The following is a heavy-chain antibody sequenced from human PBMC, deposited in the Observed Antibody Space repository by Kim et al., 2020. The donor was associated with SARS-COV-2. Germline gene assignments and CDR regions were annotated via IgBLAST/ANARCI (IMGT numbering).Heavy chain of an antibody. CDR3: ARGEGAFDI. J-gene: IGHJ3*02. CDR1: GFTVSSYG. CDR2: IWYDGSNK. Sequence: GGSLRLSCAASGFTVSSYGMHWVRQAPGKGLEWVAVIWYDGSNKYYADSVKGRFTISRDNSKNTLYLQMNSLRAEDTAVYYCARGEGAFDIWGQGTMVTVSS. V-gene: IGHV3-33*08.